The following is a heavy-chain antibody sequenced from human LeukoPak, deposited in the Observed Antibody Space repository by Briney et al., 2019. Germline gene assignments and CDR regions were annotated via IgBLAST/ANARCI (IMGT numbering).Heavy chain of an antibody. V-gene: IGHV3-23*01. CDR2: ISGSGGST. D-gene: IGHD6-13*01. CDR3: AKSVAAAGLNWFDP. CDR1: GFTFSSYA. J-gene: IGHJ5*02. Sequence: GGSLRLSCAASGFTFSSYAMSWVRQAPGKGLEWVSAISGSGGSTYYADSVKGRFTISRDNSKSTLYLQMNSLRAEDTAVYYCAKSVAAAGLNWFDPWGQGTLVTVSS.